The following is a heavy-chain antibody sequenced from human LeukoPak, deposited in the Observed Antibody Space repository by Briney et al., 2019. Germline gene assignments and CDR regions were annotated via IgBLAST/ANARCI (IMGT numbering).Heavy chain of an antibody. J-gene: IGHJ5*02. CDR1: GGSISSYY. V-gene: IGHV4-59*06. CDR3: ARGQSGNPWRYSSGWYGLDWFDP. Sequence: SETLSLTCTVSGGSISSYYWSWIRQHPGKGLEWIGYIYYSGSTYYNPSLKSRVTISVDTSKNQFSLKLSSVTAADTAVYYCARGQSGNPWRYSSGWYGLDWFDPWGQGTLVTVSS. CDR2: IYYSGST. D-gene: IGHD6-19*01.